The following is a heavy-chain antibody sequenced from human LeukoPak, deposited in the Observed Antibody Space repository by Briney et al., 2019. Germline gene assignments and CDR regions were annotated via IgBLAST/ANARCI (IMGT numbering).Heavy chain of an antibody. J-gene: IGHJ4*02. D-gene: IGHD4-23*01. CDR1: GGTFSSYA. CDR2: IIPIFGTA. CDR3: ARGGNSNFDY. V-gene: IGHV1-69*05. Sequence: SVKVSCKASGGTFSSYAISWVRQAPGQGLEWMGGIIPIFGTASYAQKFQGRVTMTRDTSTSTVYMELSSLRSEDTAVYYCARGGNSNFDYWGQGTLVTVSS.